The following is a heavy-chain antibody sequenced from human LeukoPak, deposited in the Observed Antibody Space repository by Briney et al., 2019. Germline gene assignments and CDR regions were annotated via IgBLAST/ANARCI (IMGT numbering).Heavy chain of an antibody. J-gene: IGHJ4*02. Sequence: GESLKISCKGSGYSFTSYWIGWVRQMPGKGLEWMGTIYPGDSDTKYSPSFQGQVTISADKSINTAYLQWSSLKASDTAIYYCARSLNMIHAVGEFWGQGTLVTVSS. CDR2: IYPGDSDT. V-gene: IGHV5-51*01. CDR1: GYSFTSYW. D-gene: IGHD3-22*01. CDR3: ARSLNMIHAVGEF.